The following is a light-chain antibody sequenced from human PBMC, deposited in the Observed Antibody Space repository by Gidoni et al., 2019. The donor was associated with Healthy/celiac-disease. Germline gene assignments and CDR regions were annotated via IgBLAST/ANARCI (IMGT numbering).Light chain of an antibody. V-gene: IGKV1-5*03. CDR1: QSISSW. CDR3: QQYNSNPAWT. Sequence: DIQMTQSPSTLSASVGDRVTITCRASQSISSWLAWYQQKPGKAPKLLIYKASSLESGVPSRFSGSGSGTEFTLTISSLQPDDFATYYCQQYNSNPAWTFGQGTKVEIK. J-gene: IGKJ1*01. CDR2: KAS.